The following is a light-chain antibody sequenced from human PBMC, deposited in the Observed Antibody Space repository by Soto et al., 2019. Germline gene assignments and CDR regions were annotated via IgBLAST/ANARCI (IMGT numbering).Light chain of an antibody. CDR3: CSYAGSYTYV. J-gene: IGLJ1*01. V-gene: IGLV2-11*01. CDR2: NVI. CDR1: SSDVGGYNF. Sequence: QSALTQPRSVSGSPGQSVTISCTGTSSDVGGYNFVSWYQHHPGKAPKLMIYNVIQRPSGVPDRFSASKSGNTASLTISGLQAEDEADYYCCSYAGSYTYVFRTGTKLTV.